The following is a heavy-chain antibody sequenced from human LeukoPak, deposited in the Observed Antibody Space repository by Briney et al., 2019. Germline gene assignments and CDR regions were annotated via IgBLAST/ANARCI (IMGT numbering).Heavy chain of an antibody. CDR1: GYSISSGYY. CDR2: IHHSGST. CDR3: ARGLSYRGWFDP. D-gene: IGHD3-10*01. Sequence: PSETLSLTCAVSGYSISSGYYWGWIRQPPGKGLEWIGSIHHSGSTYYNPSLKSRVTISVDTSKNQFSLKLSSVTAADTAVYYCARGLSYRGWFDPWGQGTLVTVSS. V-gene: IGHV4-38-2*01. J-gene: IGHJ5*02.